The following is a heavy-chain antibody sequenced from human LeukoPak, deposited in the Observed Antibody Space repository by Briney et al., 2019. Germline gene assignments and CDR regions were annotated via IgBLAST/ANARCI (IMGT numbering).Heavy chain of an antibody. CDR3: ATDYYDSSGIPLPLGY. CDR2: ISWNSGSI. J-gene: IGHJ4*02. CDR1: GFTFDDYA. V-gene: IGHV3-9*03. D-gene: IGHD3-22*01. Sequence: GRSLRLSCAASGFTFDDYAMHWVRQAPGKGLEWVSGISWNSGSIGYADSVKGRFTISRDNAKNSPYLQMNSLRAEDMALYYCATDYYDSSGIPLPLGYWGQGTLVTVSS.